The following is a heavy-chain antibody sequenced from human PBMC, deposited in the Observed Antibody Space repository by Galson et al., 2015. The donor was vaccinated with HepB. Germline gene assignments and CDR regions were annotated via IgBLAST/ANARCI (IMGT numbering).Heavy chain of an antibody. CDR3: ARDPDPVTAAGTDWFDP. CDR1: GSTFTSYG. J-gene: IGHJ5*02. V-gene: IGHV1-18*01. CDR2: ISAYNGNT. Sequence: SVKVSCKASGSTFTSYGISWVRQAPGQGLEWMGWISAYNGNTNYAQKLQGRVTMTTDTSTSTAYMELRSLRSDDTAVYYCARDPDPVTAAGTDWFDPWGQGTLVTVSS. D-gene: IGHD6-13*01.